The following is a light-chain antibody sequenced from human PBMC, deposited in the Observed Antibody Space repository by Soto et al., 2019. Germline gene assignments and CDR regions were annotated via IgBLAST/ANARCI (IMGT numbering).Light chain of an antibody. CDR1: SDDIGRYNH. Sequence: QSVLTQPASGSWSPGQSITVSCTGTSDDIGRYNHVSWYQQHPGKAPKLMISEVTNRPSGVSNRFSGSKSGNTASLTISRLQAEDGADYYCASYRTINTYVLGTGTKVTVL. J-gene: IGLJ1*01. V-gene: IGLV2-14*01. CDR2: EVT. CDR3: ASYRTINTYV.